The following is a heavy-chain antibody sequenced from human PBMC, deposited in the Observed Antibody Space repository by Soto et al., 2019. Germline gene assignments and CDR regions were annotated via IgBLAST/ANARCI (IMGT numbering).Heavy chain of an antibody. J-gene: IGHJ4*02. D-gene: IGHD6-6*01. V-gene: IGHV3-21*01. Sequence: EVQLVESGGGLVKPGGSLRLSCAASGFTFSSYSMNWVRQAPGKGLEWVSSIISSSSYIYYADSVKGRFTISRDNAKNSLYLQMNSLRAEDTAVYYCARALYSSSARYFDYWGQGTLVTVSS. CDR3: ARALYSSSARYFDY. CDR1: GFTFSSYS. CDR2: IISSSSYI.